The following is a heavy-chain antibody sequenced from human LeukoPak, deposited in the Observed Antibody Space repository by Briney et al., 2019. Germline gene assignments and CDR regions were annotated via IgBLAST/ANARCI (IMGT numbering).Heavy chain of an antibody. Sequence: QPGGSLRLSCAASGFTFSSYWMHWVRQAPGKGLVWVSRINSDGSSTSYADSVKGRFTISRDNAKNALYLQMNSLRAEDTAVYYCAKDPVAGTRRWAVDSWGQGTLVTVSS. D-gene: IGHD6-19*01. J-gene: IGHJ4*02. CDR3: AKDPVAGTRRWAVDS. V-gene: IGHV3-74*01. CDR1: GFTFSSYW. CDR2: INSDGSST.